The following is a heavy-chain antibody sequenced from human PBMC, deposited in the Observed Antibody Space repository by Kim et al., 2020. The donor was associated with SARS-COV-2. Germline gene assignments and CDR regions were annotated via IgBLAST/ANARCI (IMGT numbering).Heavy chain of an antibody. CDR1: GFTFDDYA. V-gene: IGHV3-9*01. D-gene: IGHD3-10*01. CDR3: AKDKGDGSGSYYRTPGWFDP. CDR2: ISWNSGSI. J-gene: IGHJ5*02. Sequence: GGSLRLSCAASGFTFDDYAMHWVRQAPGKGLEWVSGISWNSGSIGYADSVKGRFTISRDNAKNSLYLQMNSLRAEDTALYYCAKDKGDGSGSYYRTPGWFDPWGQGTLVTVSS.